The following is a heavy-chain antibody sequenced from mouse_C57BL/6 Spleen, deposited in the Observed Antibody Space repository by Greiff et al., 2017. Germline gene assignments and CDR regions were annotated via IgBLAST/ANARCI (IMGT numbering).Heavy chain of an antibody. Sequence: VQLQQSGAELARPGASVKMSCKASGYTFTSYSMHWVKQRPGQGLEWIGYINPTSGYTKYNHKFKDKATLTADKSSSTAYMQLSSLTSEDSAVYYCAPYCYGRSYVGYWGQGTSVTVSS. CDR3: APYCYGRSYVGY. CDR2: INPTSGYT. J-gene: IGHJ4*01. CDR1: GYTFTSYS. V-gene: IGHV1-4*01. D-gene: IGHD1-1*01.